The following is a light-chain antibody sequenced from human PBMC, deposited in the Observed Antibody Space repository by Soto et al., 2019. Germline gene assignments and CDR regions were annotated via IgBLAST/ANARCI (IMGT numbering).Light chain of an antibody. CDR1: TSDIGAYNY. Sequence: QSVLTQPPSASGSPGQSVTISCTGTTSDIGAYNYVSWYQQRPGKAPKLIIYEVTRRPSGVPDRIFGSKSYTTASLTVSGLQAEDEADYYCSSFAGTNIFVFGTGTKLTVL. CDR2: EVT. V-gene: IGLV2-8*01. CDR3: SSFAGTNIFV. J-gene: IGLJ1*01.